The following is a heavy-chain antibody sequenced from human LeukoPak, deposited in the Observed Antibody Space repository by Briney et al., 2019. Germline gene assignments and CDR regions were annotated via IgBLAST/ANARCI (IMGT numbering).Heavy chain of an antibody. Sequence: KASETLSLTCAVSGGSISSGGYSWSWIRQPPGKGLEWIGYIYHSGSTYYNPSLKSRVTISVDRSKNQFSLKLSSVTAADTAVYYCAAEGEMGRSFGYWGQGTLVTVSS. J-gene: IGHJ4*02. CDR3: AAEGEMGRSFGY. CDR1: GGSISSGGYS. CDR2: IYHSGST. V-gene: IGHV4-30-2*01. D-gene: IGHD5-24*01.